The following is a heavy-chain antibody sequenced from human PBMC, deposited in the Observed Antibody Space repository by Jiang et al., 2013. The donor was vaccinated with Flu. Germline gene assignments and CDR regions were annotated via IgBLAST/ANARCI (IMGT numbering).Heavy chain of an antibody. CDR1: GGTFSSNI. J-gene: IGHJ6*02. CDR3: ARSQNYSSNWNYYSGLDV. D-gene: IGHD6-13*01. CDR2: IIPILDIA. V-gene: IGHV1-69*02. Sequence: GAEVKKPGSSVKVSCKASGGTFSSNIISWVRQAPGQGLEWMGRIIPILDIANYAQKFQGRVTVTADKSTGTAYMELSSLRSEDTAVYYCARSQNYSSNWNYYSGLDVWGQGTTVTVSS.